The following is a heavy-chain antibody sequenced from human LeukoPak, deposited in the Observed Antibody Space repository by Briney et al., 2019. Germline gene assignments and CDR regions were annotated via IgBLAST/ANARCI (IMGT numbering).Heavy chain of an antibody. J-gene: IGHJ4*02. V-gene: IGHV4-30-4*01. CDR3: ARVGSAGYYFDY. CDR2: IYYSGST. D-gene: IGHD3-10*01. Sequence: SETLSLTRTVSGGSISSGDYYWSWIRQPPGKGLEWIGYIYYSGSTYYNPSLKSRVTISVDTSKNQFSLKLSSVTAADTAVYYCARVGSAGYYFDYWGQGTLVTVSS. CDR1: GGSISSGDYY.